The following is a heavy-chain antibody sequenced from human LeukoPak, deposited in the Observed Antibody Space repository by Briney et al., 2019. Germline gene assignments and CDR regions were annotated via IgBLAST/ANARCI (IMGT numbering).Heavy chain of an antibody. CDR1: GGSISSYY. D-gene: IGHD6-19*01. V-gene: IGHV4-4*07. J-gene: IGHJ4*02. CDR2: ISSSGNT. CDR3: ARAVAGTADFDF. Sequence: SETLALTCTVSGGSISSYYWSWIRQPAGKALEWIGRISSSGNTHYNPSLKSRVTMSVDTSKNQFSLRLSSVTAADTAIYYCARAVAGTADFDFWGQGTLVTVSS.